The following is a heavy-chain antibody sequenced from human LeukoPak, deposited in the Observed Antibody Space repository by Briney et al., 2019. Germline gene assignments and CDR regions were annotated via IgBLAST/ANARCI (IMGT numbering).Heavy chain of an antibody. CDR3: ASLLSLRLAPGYYYGMDV. V-gene: IGHV4-34*01. D-gene: IGHD5-12*01. CDR2: INHSGST. J-gene: IGHJ6*02. CDR1: GGSFSGYY. Sequence: SEALSLTCAVYGGSFSGYYWSWIRQPPVKGLEWIGEINHSGSTNYNPSLKSRVTISVDTSKNQFSLKLSSVTAADTAVYYCASLLSLRLAPGYYYGMDVWGQGTTVTVSS.